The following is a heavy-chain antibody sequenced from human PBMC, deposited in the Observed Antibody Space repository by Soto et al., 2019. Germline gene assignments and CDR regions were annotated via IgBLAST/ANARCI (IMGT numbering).Heavy chain of an antibody. CDR3: SRTGPPIDY. Sequence: QVQLVQSGAEEKKPGASVKVSCKASGYTFTSYAMHWVRQAPGQRLEWMGWINAGNGNTKYSQKFQGRVTITRDTSASTAYMELSSLVSEYTSMYYCSRTGPPIDYWGQGTLATVSS. J-gene: IGHJ4*02. CDR2: INAGNGNT. CDR1: GYTFTSYA. V-gene: IGHV1-3*05.